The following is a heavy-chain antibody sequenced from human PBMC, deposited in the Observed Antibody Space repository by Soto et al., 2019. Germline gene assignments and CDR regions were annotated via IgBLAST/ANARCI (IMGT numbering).Heavy chain of an antibody. Sequence: QVQLGESGGGVGQPGWSLRLSCAVSGFTFSTYGMHWVRQAPGKGLEWVAVIWYDGSNKYYADSVKGRFTISRDNSKNTLYLQMNSLRAEDTAVYYCARDGSGSTHQFDYWGQGTLVTVSS. J-gene: IGHJ4*02. CDR1: GFTFSTYG. CDR2: IWYDGSNK. D-gene: IGHD1-26*01. V-gene: IGHV3-33*01. CDR3: ARDGSGSTHQFDY.